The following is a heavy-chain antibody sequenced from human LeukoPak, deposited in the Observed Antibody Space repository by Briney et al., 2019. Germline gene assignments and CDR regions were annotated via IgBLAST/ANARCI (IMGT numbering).Heavy chain of an antibody. J-gene: IGHJ4*02. V-gene: IGHV4-4*07. Sequence: PSETPSLTCTVSGGSISSYYWNWIRQPAGKGLEWIGRIYISGSTNYNPSLKSRVTMSVDTSKNQFSLQLSSVTAADTAVYYCARENWSGYYSFFDYWGQGTLVTVSS. CDR3: ARENWSGYYSFFDY. CDR2: IYISGST. D-gene: IGHD3-3*01. CDR1: GGSISSYY.